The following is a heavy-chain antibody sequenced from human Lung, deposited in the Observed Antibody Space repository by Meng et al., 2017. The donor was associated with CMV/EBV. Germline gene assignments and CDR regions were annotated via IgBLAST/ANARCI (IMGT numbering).Heavy chain of an antibody. CDR2: ISTSSSYI. CDR1: GFTLSRYS. Sequence: GGSLRLXCAASGFTLSRYSMNWVRQAPGKGLEWVSSISTSSSYIYYRDSVKGRFTISRDNAMNSLSLQMNSLRAEDTAMYYCASDYGSGNSGNFHFDYWGRGTLVTVSS. J-gene: IGHJ4*02. D-gene: IGHD3-10*01. CDR3: ASDYGSGNSGNFHFDY. V-gene: IGHV3-21*01.